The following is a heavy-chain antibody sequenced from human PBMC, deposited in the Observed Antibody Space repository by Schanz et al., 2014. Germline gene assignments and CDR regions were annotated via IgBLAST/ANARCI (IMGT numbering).Heavy chain of an antibody. CDR2: IGYDGSEK. CDR1: GFTFSYYA. D-gene: IGHD3-10*01. Sequence: VQLVESGGGVVQPGRSLRLSCAASGFTFSYYAMHWVRQAPGKGLEWVANIGYDGSEKYYVDSVKGRFTISRDNSKDTLYLQMSGLTPEDTAVYYCARGPIPIQGVPMDFWGQGTLVTVSS. V-gene: IGHV3-33*08. CDR3: ARGPIPIQGVPMDF. J-gene: IGHJ4*02.